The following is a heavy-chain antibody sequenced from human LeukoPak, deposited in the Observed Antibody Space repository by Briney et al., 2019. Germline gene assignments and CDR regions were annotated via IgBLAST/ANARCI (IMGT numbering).Heavy chain of an antibody. CDR2: MSGYNGNT. Sequence: GASVKVSCKASGYTFTNYGISWVRQAPGQGLEWMGWMSGYNGNTNYAQKLQGRVTMTTDTSTSTAYMELRSLRSDDTAVYYCAREVDDYHSRDYSIDAFDIWGQGTMVTVSS. CDR1: GYTFTNYG. V-gene: IGHV1-18*01. J-gene: IGHJ3*02. CDR3: AREVDDYHSRDYSIDAFDI. D-gene: IGHD3-22*01.